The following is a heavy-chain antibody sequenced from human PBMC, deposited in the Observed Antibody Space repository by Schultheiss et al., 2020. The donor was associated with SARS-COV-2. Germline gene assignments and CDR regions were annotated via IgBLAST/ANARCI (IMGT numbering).Heavy chain of an antibody. CDR2: IYYSGST. D-gene: IGHD3-9*01. V-gene: IGHV4-30-4*08. Sequence: SETLSLTCIVSGGSISSSSYYWSWIRQHPGKGLEWIGYIYYSGSTYYNPSLKSRVTISVDTSKNQFSLKLSSVTAADTAVYYCAREPYYDILTGYYEGPFDPWGQGTLVTVSS. J-gene: IGHJ5*02. CDR1: GGSISSSSYY. CDR3: AREPYYDILTGYYEGPFDP.